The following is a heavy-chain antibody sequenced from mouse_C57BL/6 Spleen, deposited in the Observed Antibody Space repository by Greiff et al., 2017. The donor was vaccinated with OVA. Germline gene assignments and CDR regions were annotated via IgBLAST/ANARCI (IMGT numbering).Heavy chain of an antibody. CDR1: GFTFSDYG. D-gene: IGHD2-4*01. CDR2: ISRGSGTI. CDR3: ARREDYDYGGAMDY. V-gene: IGHV5-17*01. Sequence: EVKLMESGGGLVKPGGSLKLSCAASGFTFSDYGMHWVRQAPEKGLEWVAYISRGSGTIYYADTVKGRFTISRDNAKNTLFLQMTSLRSEDTAMYYCARREDYDYGGAMDYWGQGTSVTVSS. J-gene: IGHJ4*01.